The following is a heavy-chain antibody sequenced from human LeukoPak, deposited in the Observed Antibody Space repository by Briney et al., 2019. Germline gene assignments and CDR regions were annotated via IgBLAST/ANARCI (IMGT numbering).Heavy chain of an antibody. CDR1: GFTFSSYW. D-gene: IGHD3-22*01. CDR2: INSDGSST. Sequence: GGSLRLSCAASGFTFSSYWMHWVRQAPGKGLVWVSRINSDGSSTSYADSVKGRFTFSRDNAKNTLYLQMNSLRAEDTAVYYCARDRARGYYDSSGYNYYYGMDVWGQGTTVTVSS. J-gene: IGHJ6*02. CDR3: ARDRARGYYDSSGYNYYYGMDV. V-gene: IGHV3-74*01.